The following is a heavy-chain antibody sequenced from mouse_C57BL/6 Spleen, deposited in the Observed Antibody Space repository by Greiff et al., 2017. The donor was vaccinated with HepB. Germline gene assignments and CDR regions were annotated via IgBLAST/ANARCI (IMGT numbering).Heavy chain of an antibody. CDR3: ARGTTVVEGFDY. Sequence: QVQLQQPGAELVKPGASVKLSCKASGYTFTSYWMYWVKQRPGQGLEWIGMIHPNSGSTNYNEKFKSKATLTVDKSSSTAYMQLSSLTSEDSAVYYCARGTTVVEGFDYWGQGTTLTVSS. D-gene: IGHD1-1*01. CDR1: GYTFTSYW. CDR2: IHPNSGST. V-gene: IGHV1-64*01. J-gene: IGHJ2*01.